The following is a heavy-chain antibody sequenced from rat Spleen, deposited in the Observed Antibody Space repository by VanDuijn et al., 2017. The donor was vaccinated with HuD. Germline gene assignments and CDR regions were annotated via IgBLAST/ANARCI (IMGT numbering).Heavy chain of an antibody. D-gene: IGHD1-1*01. J-gene: IGHJ2*01. CDR1: GITFNNFW. CDR2: ISNTGGSI. CDR3: ARHFDYYSGGLDY. V-gene: IGHV5-31*01. Sequence: EVQLVESGGGLVQPGRSLKLSCVASGITFNNFWMSWIRQAPGKGLEWVASISNTGGSIYYPDSVKGRFTISRDNAKSTLYLQMNSLRSEDTATYYCARHFDYYSGGLDYWGQGVMVTVSS.